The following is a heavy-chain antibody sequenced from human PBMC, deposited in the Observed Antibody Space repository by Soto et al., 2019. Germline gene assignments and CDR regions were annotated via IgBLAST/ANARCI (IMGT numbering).Heavy chain of an antibody. J-gene: IGHJ4*02. V-gene: IGHV3-33*01. Sequence: QVQLVESGGGVVQPGRSLRLSCAASGFTFSSYGMHWVRQAPGKGLEWVAVIWYDGSNKYYADSVKGRFTISRDNSKNTVYMQMTSLRAEDTAVYYCARGPPQDFDSDRLDYWGQGTMVTVSS. CDR3: ARGPPQDFDSDRLDY. D-gene: IGHD3-9*01. CDR2: IWYDGSNK. CDR1: GFTFSSYG.